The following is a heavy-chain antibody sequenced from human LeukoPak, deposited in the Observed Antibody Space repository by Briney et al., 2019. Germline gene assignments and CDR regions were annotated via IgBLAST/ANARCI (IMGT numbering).Heavy chain of an antibody. Sequence: PGGSLRLSCAASRFTFSNDCMSWVRQAPGKGLEWVSGIGISGVTTYYADSVKGRFTISRDNSKNTLYLQINSLRAEDTAYYYSAKDHGSGGYYKLPHLWGQGTLVTVSS. CDR2: IGISGVTT. V-gene: IGHV3-23*01. J-gene: IGHJ4*02. CDR3: AKDHGSGGYYKLPHL. CDR1: RFTFSNDC. D-gene: IGHD3-10*01.